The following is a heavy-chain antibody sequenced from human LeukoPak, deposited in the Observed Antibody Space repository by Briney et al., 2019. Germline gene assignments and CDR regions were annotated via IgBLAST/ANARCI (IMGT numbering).Heavy chain of an antibody. J-gene: IGHJ4*02. CDR3: ARRRDLYSGSYYPFDY. D-gene: IGHD1-26*01. CDR2: IYPGDSET. V-gene: IGHV5-51*01. CDR1: GYIFTNYW. Sequence: GGSLQISCKGSGYIFTNYWIGWGRQLPGKGLEWMGIIYPGDSETRYSPSFQGQVTISADKSISTSSLQWSSLKASDTAMYYCARRRDLYSGSYYPFDYGGQGTLVTVSS.